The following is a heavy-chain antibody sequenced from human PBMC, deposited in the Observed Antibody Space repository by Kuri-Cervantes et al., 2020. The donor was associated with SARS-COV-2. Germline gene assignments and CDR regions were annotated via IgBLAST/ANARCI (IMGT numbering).Heavy chain of an antibody. D-gene: IGHD3-22*01. Sequence: GGSLRLSCAASGFTVSSNYMSWVRQAPGKGLEWVSVIYSGGSTYYADSVKGRFTISRDNSKNTLYLQMNSLRAEDTAVYYCARYPPSYDSTRRFAFDIWGQGTMVTVSS. CDR3: ARYPPSYDSTRRFAFDI. J-gene: IGHJ3*02. CDR2: IYSGGST. V-gene: IGHV3-66*01. CDR1: GFTVSSNY.